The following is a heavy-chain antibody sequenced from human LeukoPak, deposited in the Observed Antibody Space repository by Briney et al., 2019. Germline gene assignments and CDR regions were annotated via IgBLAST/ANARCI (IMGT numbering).Heavy chain of an antibody. Sequence: GASVKVSCKVSGASLSETSTHWVRQAPGQWLEWMGGFDPEDGESIFAQRFQGRFSMTEDTSTDTAYMELRSLRPEDTAVYYCATADKWEPLDYWGQGTLVTVSS. CDR1: GASLSETS. J-gene: IGHJ4*02. CDR2: FDPEDGES. D-gene: IGHD1-26*01. V-gene: IGHV1-24*01. CDR3: ATADKWEPLDY.